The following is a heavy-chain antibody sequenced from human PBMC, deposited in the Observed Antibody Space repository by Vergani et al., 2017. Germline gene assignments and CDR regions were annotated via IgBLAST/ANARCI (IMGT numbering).Heavy chain of an antibody. J-gene: IGHJ4*02. CDR1: GFTFSSYS. CDR2: ISSSSSTI. V-gene: IGHV3-48*01. CDR3: AKSEAAVLPYYFDY. D-gene: IGHD6-13*01. Sequence: EVQLVESGGGLVQPGGSLRLSCAASGFTFSSYSMNWVRQAPGKGLEWVSYISSSSSTIYYADSVKGRFTISRDNAKNTLYLQMNSLRAEDTAVYYCAKSEAAVLPYYFDYWGQGTLVTVSS.